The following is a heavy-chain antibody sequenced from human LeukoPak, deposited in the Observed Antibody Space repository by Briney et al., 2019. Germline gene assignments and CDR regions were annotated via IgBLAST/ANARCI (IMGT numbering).Heavy chain of an antibody. J-gene: IGHJ4*02. CDR3: ARLPPFNYDFWSGYVADY. CDR1: GGSISSGDYY. V-gene: IGHV4-30-4*08. D-gene: IGHD3-3*01. Sequence: SQTLSLTCTVSGGSISSGDYYWSWIRQPPGKGLEWIGEINHSGSTNYNPSLKSRVTISVDTSKNQFSLKLSSVTAADTAVYYCARLPPFNYDFWSGYVADYWGQGTLVTVSS. CDR2: INHSGST.